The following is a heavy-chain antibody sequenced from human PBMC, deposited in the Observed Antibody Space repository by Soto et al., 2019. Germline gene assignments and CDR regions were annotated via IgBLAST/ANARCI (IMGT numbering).Heavy chain of an antibody. D-gene: IGHD1-26*01. CDR1: GFTFSSYD. CDR2: IGTAGDT. CDR3: ARNMGATPVYYYYGMDV. V-gene: IGHV3-13*01. Sequence: GGSLRLSCAASGFTFSSYDMHWVRQATGKGLEWVSAIGTAGDTYYPGSVKGRFTISRENAKNSLYLQMNSLRAEDTAVYYCARNMGATPVYYYYGMDVWGQGTTVTVSS. J-gene: IGHJ6*02.